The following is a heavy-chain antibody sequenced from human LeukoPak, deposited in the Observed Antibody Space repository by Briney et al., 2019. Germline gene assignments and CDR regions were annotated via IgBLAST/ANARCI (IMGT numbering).Heavy chain of an antibody. V-gene: IGHV3-30*18. CDR3: AKRYSSSSSFDY. Sequence: PGGSLRLSCAASGFTFSSYGMHWVRQAPGKGLEWVAVISYDGSNKYYADSVKGRFTISRDNSKNTLYLEMNSLRAEDTAVYYCAKRYSSSSSFDYWGQGTLVTVSS. J-gene: IGHJ4*02. CDR1: GFTFSSYG. D-gene: IGHD6-6*01. CDR2: ISYDGSNK.